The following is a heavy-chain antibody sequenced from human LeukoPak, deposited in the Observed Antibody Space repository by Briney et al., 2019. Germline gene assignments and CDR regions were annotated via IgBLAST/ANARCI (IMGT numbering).Heavy chain of an antibody. Sequence: SETLSLTCVVYGGSLRDYYWSWFRQSPGKGLEWIGEISHSGGTNYNPSLRSRVTILVDTSKDEFSLKLNSVTAADTALYYCARAAYGSGSYYPPLSYYYYGMDVWGQGTTVTVSS. J-gene: IGHJ6*02. CDR2: ISHSGGT. CDR3: ARAAYGSGSYYPPLSYYYYGMDV. V-gene: IGHV4-34*01. CDR1: GGSLRDYY. D-gene: IGHD3-10*01.